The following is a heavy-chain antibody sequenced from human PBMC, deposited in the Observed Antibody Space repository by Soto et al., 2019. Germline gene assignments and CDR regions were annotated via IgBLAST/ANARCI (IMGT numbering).Heavy chain of an antibody. CDR3: ARGRAITMIVVVTADEGFDI. J-gene: IGHJ3*02. CDR1: GWSFGGYY. D-gene: IGHD3-22*01. CDR2: INHSGST. V-gene: IGHV4-34*01. Sequence: SETPSLTCAFYGWSFGGYYWSWVRQPPGKGLEWIGEINHSGSTNYNPSLKSRVTISVDTSKNQFSLKLSPVTAADTAVYYCARGRAITMIVVVTADEGFDIWGQGTMVP.